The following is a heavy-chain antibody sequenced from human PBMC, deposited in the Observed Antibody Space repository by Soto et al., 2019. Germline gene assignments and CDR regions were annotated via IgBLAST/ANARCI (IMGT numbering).Heavy chain of an antibody. CDR1: GYTFTTYG. J-gene: IGHJ6*02. Sequence: QVQLVQSGAEVKKPGASVKVSCKASGYTFTTYGIIWVRQAPGQGLEWMGWISAYNGNTNYAQKLQGRVTMTTDTSTSTAYMELRSLRSDDTAVYYCARERCSSNSCYKGPFYYYGMDVWGQGTTVTVSS. D-gene: IGHD2-2*02. CDR3: ARERCSSNSCYKGPFYYYGMDV. V-gene: IGHV1-18*01. CDR2: ISAYNGNT.